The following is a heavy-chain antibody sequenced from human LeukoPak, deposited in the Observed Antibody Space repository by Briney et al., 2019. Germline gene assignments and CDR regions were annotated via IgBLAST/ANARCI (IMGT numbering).Heavy chain of an antibody. Sequence: PSETLSLTWIVSGGSIRTYSWNWIRQSPGKGLEWIGYISHSGTTSYRSSLKSRVTISVDTSKNQLSLKLASVTAADTAVYFCARWDDSAWAFGSWGPGTLVTVPS. D-gene: IGHD6-19*01. CDR2: ISHSGTT. CDR3: ARWDDSAWAFGS. CDR1: GGSIRTYS. J-gene: IGHJ4*02. V-gene: IGHV4-59*08.